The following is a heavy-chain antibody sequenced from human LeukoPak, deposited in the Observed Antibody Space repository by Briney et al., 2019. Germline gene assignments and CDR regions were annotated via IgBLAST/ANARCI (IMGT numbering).Heavy chain of an antibody. CDR1: GFTFDDYA. J-gene: IGHJ3*02. CDR3: AKDRAGSYYDAFNI. CDR2: LTWNSGSI. V-gene: IGHV3-9*01. D-gene: IGHD1-26*01. Sequence: PGGSLRLSCAASGFTFDDYAMHWVRQAPGKGLEWVSGLTWNSGSINYADSVKGRFTISRVNAKNSVYLQLNSLRVEDTALYYCAKDRAGSYYDAFNIWGQGTMVTVSS.